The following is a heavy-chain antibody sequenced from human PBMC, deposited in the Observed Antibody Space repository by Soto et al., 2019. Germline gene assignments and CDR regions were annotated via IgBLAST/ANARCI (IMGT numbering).Heavy chain of an antibody. D-gene: IGHD3-16*01. CDR3: ARGRKLDYVIPPDWYYYMDV. CDR2: IIPILDIT. Sequence: QVQLVQSGPEMREPGSSVKVSCKASGGPFGSYSISWVRQAPGQGLQWMGRIIPILDITNYAHKFQGRVTLTADKSTRTAYMDLSSLRADDTAVYYCARGRKLDYVIPPDWYYYMDVWGQGTAVTVSS. J-gene: IGHJ6*03. CDR1: GGPFGSYS. V-gene: IGHV1-69*02.